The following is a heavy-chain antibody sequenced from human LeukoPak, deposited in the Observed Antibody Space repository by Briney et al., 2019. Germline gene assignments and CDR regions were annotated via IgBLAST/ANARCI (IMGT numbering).Heavy chain of an antibody. D-gene: IGHD3-22*01. V-gene: IGHV4-38-2*02. CDR1: GYSISSGYY. CDR3: ARTLSRSVTMIVVVYDY. J-gene: IGHJ4*02. Sequence: SETLSLTCTVSGYSISSGYYWGWIRQPPGKGLEWIGSIYHSGSTYYNPSLKSRVTISVDTSKNQFSLKLSSVTAADTAVYYCARTLSRSVTMIVVVYDYWGQGTLVTVSS. CDR2: IYHSGST.